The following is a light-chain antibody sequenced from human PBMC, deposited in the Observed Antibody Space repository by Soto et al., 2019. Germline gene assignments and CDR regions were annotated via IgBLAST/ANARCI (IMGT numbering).Light chain of an antibody. Sequence: DIQMTQSPPSLAASVGDRVTITCQASQDLTNYLNWHQQKPGEAPKLLIYDTITLEEGVPTRFSGGGSGTDFTLTINGLQPEDDEIYSCQHYVNLPYTFGQGTRLEIK. CDR1: QDLTNY. CDR2: DTI. V-gene: IGKV1-33*01. J-gene: IGKJ5*01. CDR3: QHYVNLPYT.